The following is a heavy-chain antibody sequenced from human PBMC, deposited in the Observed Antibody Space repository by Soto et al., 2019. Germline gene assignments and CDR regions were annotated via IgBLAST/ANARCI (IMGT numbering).Heavy chain of an antibody. CDR3: ARDFTGDEGYYYGMDV. D-gene: IGHD7-27*01. J-gene: IGHJ6*02. CDR2: INPNSGGT. CDR1: GYTFTGYY. Sequence: ASVKVSCKASGYTFTGYYMHWVRQAPGQGLEWMGWINPNSGGTNYAQKFQGWVTMTRDTSISTAYMELSRLRSDDTAVYYCARDFTGDEGYYYGMDVWGQGTTVTVSS. V-gene: IGHV1-2*04.